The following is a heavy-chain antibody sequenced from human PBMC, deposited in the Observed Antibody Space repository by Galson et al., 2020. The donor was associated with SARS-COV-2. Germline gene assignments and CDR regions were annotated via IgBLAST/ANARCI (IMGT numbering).Heavy chain of an antibody. CDR2: IYPGDSDT. CDR3: ARQSSWYHDYYYYYGMDV. D-gene: IGHD6-13*01. V-gene: IGHV5-51*01. J-gene: IGHJ6*02. CDR1: GYSFTSYW. Sequence: GESLKISCKGSGYSFTSYWIGWVRQMPGQGLEWMGIIYPGDSDTRYSPSFQGQVTISADKSISTAYLQWSSLKASDTAMYYCARQSSWYHDYYYYYGMDVWGQGTTVTVSS.